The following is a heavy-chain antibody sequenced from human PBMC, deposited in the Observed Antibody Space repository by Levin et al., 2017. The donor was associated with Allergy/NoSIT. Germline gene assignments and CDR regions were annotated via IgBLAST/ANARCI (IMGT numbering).Heavy chain of an antibody. CDR1: GFSFSPSGVG. Sequence: SGPTLVKPTQTLTLTCTFSGFSFSPSGVGVGWIRPPPGKALEWLALIYWDNDKRYNPSLKSRLTITKDTSKNQVVLTMTNMDPVDTATYYCAHRHCTSTSCYAGGMFDYWGQGTLVTVSS. J-gene: IGHJ4*02. CDR3: AHRHCTSTSCYAGGMFDY. D-gene: IGHD2-2*01. CDR2: IYWDNDK. V-gene: IGHV2-5*02.